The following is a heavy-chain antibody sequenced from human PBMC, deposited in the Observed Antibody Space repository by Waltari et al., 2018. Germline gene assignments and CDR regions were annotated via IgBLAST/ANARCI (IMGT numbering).Heavy chain of an antibody. CDR1: GFSVSSSY. V-gene: IGHV3-53*01. CDR2: IYSGGST. J-gene: IGHJ4*02. Sequence: EVQLVESGGGLIQPGGSLRLSCAASGFSVSSSYMSWVRQAPGKGLEGVSVIYSGGSTYYADSVKGRFTISRDNSKNTLYLQMNSLRAEDTAVYYCARAPVAADYFDYWGQGTLVTVSS. CDR3: ARAPVAADYFDY.